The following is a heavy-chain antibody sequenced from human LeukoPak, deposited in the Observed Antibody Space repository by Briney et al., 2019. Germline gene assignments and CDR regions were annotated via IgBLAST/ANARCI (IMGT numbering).Heavy chain of an antibody. CDR2: ISAYNGNT. D-gene: IGHD6-19*01. Sequence: GASVKVSCKASGYTFTSYGISWVRQAPGQGLEWMGWISAYNGNTNYAQKLQGRVTMTTDTSTSTAYMELRSLRSDDTAMYYCARVDGGYSSGWYDIDYWGQGTLVTVSS. CDR1: GYTFTSYG. CDR3: ARVDGGYSSGWYDIDY. V-gene: IGHV1-18*01. J-gene: IGHJ4*02.